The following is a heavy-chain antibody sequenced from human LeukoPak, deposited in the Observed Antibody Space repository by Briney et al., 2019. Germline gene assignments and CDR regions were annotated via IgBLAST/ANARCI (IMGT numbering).Heavy chain of an antibody. CDR1: GYSFTSYW. CDR2: IDPSDSYT. D-gene: IGHD3-22*01. J-gene: IGHJ4*02. CDR3: ARTNYYDSSGYLSPVDY. Sequence: GESLKISCKGSGYSFTSYWISWVRQMPGKGLEWMGRIDPSDSYTNYSPSFQGHDTISADKSISTAYLQWSSLKASDTAMYYCARTNYYDSSGYLSPVDYWGQGTLVTVSS. V-gene: IGHV5-10-1*01.